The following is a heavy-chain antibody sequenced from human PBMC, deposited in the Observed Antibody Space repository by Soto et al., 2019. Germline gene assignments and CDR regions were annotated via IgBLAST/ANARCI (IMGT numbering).Heavy chain of an antibody. CDR2: ISGSGGST. J-gene: IGHJ5*02. Sequence: LEWVSAISGSGGSTYYADSVKGRFTISRDNSKNTLYLQMNSLRAEDTAVYYCAKDKFFGVPPRWFDPWGQGTLVTVSS. D-gene: IGHD3-3*01. CDR3: AKDKFFGVPPRWFDP. V-gene: IGHV3-23*01.